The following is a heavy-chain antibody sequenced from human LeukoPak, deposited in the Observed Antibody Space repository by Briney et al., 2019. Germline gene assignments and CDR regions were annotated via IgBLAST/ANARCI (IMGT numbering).Heavy chain of an antibody. D-gene: IGHD5-18*01. V-gene: IGHV1-46*01. CDR3: ARDQIQVWYMVGRFDS. CDR2: ITPNNGRP. CDR1: GYTFTTYY. Sequence: ASVKVSCKTSGYTFTTYYIHWIRQAHGQGIEWMAVITPNNGRPTYAQKFQGRVTVTMDTSPSTVYMELSNLGSDDTAIYYCARDQIQVWYMVGRFDSWGQGTLVSVSS. J-gene: IGHJ4*02.